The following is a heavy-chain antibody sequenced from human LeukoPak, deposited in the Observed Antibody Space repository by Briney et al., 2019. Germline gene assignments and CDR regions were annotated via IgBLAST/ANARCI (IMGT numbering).Heavy chain of an antibody. V-gene: IGHV4-59*01. CDR1: GGSISSFY. CDR3: ATVASGWYPDY. J-gene: IGHJ4*02. D-gene: IGHD6-19*01. Sequence: PSETLSLTCTVSGGSISSFYYTWIRQPPAKGLEWIGYIDSSGITNCNSSLNSRVTISLDTSQNQFSLKLNSVTAADTAVYYCATVASGWYPDYWGQGALVTVAS. CDR2: IDSSGIT.